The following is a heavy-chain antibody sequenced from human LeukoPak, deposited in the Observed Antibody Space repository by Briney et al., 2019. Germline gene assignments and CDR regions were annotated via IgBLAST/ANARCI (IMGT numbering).Heavy chain of an antibody. D-gene: IGHD4-23*01. V-gene: IGHV4-30-4*08. CDR1: GGSISSGDYY. J-gene: IGHJ4*02. Sequence: SQTPSLTCTVSGGSISSGDYYWSWIRQPPGKGLEWIGYIYYSGSTYYNPSLKSRVTISVDTSKDQFSLKLSSVTAADTAVYYCARFLTGGIYYFDYWGQGTLVTVSS. CDR2: IYYSGST. CDR3: ARFLTGGIYYFDY.